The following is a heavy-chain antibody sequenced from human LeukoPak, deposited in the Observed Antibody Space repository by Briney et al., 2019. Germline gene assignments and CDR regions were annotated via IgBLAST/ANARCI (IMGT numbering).Heavy chain of an antibody. J-gene: IGHJ6*02. D-gene: IGHD3/OR15-3a*01. CDR1: GFTVSSNY. CDR2: IYSSGST. V-gene: IGHV3-53*01. Sequence: GGSLRLSCAASGFTVSSNYMSWVRPAPGKGLEWVSVIYSSGSTYYADSVKGRFTISRDNSKNTLDLQMNSLRAEDTAVYYCARDRTSGMDVWGQGTTVTVSS. CDR3: ARDRTSGMDV.